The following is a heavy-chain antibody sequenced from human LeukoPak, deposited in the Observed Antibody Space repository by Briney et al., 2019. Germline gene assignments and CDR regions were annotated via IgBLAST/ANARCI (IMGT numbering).Heavy chain of an antibody. D-gene: IGHD3-22*01. CDR2: IYYSGST. Sequence: PSETLSLTCTVSGGSISSYYWSWIRQPPGKGLECIGYIYYSGSTNYSPSLKSRVTISVDTSKNQFSLKLSSVTAADTAVYYCARGFYDSSLFDYWGQGTLVTVSS. J-gene: IGHJ4*02. V-gene: IGHV4-59*01. CDR1: GGSISSYY. CDR3: ARGFYDSSLFDY.